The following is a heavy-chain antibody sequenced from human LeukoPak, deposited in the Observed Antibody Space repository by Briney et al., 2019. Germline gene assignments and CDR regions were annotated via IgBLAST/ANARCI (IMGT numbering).Heavy chain of an antibody. V-gene: IGHV3-21*01. CDR2: ISSSSDYI. Sequence: PGGSLRLSCAASGFTFSSYSMNWVRQAPGKGLEWVSSISSSSDYIYHADSVKGRFTISRDNAKNSLYLQMNSLRAEDAAVYSCAKDPSDIVVVPAAPRFDYWGQGTLVTVSS. CDR3: AKDPSDIVVVPAAPRFDY. CDR1: GFTFSSYS. D-gene: IGHD2-2*01. J-gene: IGHJ4*02.